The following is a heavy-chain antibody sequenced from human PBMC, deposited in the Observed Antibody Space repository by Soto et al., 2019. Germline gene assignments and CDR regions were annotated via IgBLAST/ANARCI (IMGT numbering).Heavy chain of an antibody. D-gene: IGHD3-3*01. CDR3: ARAFRSNYYAF. CDR1: GFTFTTYW. CDR2: IYPDDSDT. V-gene: IGHV5-51*01. J-gene: IGHJ4*02. Sequence: GESLKISCKVSGFTFTTYWIGWVRQVPGKGLEWMGVIYPDDSDTRYSPSFQGRVTISADKSNSTAYLQWSSLEASDTAVYYCARAFRSNYYAFWGQGTLVTVS.